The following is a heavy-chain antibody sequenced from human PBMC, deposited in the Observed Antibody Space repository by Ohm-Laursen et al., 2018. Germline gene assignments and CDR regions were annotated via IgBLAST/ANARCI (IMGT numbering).Heavy chain of an antibody. J-gene: IGHJ4*02. CDR3: ERGPRSFPLRYSGSDDRAHFFGY. CDR2: INHSGST. V-gene: IGHV4-34*01. D-gene: IGHD5-12*01. Sequence: SDTLSLTCAVYGGSFSGYYWSWLRQPPGKGLEWVGDINHSGSTNYSPSLKSRITISLDSSKNQYSLKFSAVTAADTAVYYCERGPRSFPLRYSGSDDRAHFFGYWGQGTLVTVSS. CDR1: GGSFSGYY.